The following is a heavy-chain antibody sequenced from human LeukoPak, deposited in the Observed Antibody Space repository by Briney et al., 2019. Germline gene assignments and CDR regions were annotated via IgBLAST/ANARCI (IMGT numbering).Heavy chain of an antibody. CDR3: ARGFDSSGWYGGY. CDR2: IYSGGST. Sequence: GGSLRLSCAASGFTVSSNYMSWVRQAPGKGLEWVSVIYSGGSTYYADSVEGRFTIPRDNSKNTLYLQMNSLRAEDTAVYYCARGFDSSGWYGGYWGQGTLVTVSS. J-gene: IGHJ4*02. V-gene: IGHV3-53*01. D-gene: IGHD6-19*01. CDR1: GFTVSSNY.